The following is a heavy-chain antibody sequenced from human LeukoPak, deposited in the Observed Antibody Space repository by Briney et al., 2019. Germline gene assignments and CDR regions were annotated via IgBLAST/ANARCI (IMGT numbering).Heavy chain of an antibody. V-gene: IGHV4-59*01. CDR3: ASWSTVSKGFDY. J-gene: IGHJ4*02. CDR1: GGSISSNY. CDR2: IYYSGST. D-gene: IGHD4-17*01. Sequence: SETLSLTCTVSGGSISSNYWSWIRQPPGKGLEWIGYIYYSGSTNYNPSLKSRVTISVDTSKNQFSLKLSSVTAADTAVYYCASWSTVSKGFDYWGQGTLVTVSS.